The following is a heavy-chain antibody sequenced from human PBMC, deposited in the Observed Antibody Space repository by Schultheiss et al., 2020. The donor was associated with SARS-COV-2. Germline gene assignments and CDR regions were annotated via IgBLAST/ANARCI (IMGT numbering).Heavy chain of an antibody. J-gene: IGHJ5*02. CDR3: AREAAAAAGGWFDP. Sequence: SETLSLTCTVSGGSIYNYYWSWIRQSPGKGLEWIGQVSHSGSTYSNPSVKSRVTISVDRSKNQFSLKLSSVTAADTAVYYCAREAAAAAGGWFDPWGQGTLVTVSS. D-gene: IGHD6-13*01. V-gene: IGHV4-59*12. CDR2: VSHSGST. CDR1: GGSIYNYY.